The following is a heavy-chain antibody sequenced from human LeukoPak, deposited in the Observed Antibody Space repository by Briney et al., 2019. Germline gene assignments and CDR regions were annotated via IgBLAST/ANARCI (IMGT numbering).Heavy chain of an antibody. J-gene: IGHJ5*02. Sequence: KVSCKGSGYSFTSYWIGWVRQMPGKGLEWMGIIYPGDSDTRYSPSFQGQVTISADKSISTAYLQWSSLKASDTAMYYCARVGGSFPKYNWFDPWGQGTLVTVSS. CDR2: IYPGDSDT. D-gene: IGHD1-26*01. CDR1: GYSFTSYW. V-gene: IGHV5-51*01. CDR3: ARVGGSFPKYNWFDP.